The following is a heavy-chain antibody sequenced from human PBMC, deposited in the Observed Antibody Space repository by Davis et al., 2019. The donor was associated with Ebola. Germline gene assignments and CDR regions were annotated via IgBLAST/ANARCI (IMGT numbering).Heavy chain of an antibody. J-gene: IGHJ6*04. CDR1: GYTFTSHS. CDR3: ARLVTTLFGWSYYYYGMDV. V-gene: IGHV7-4-1*02. Sequence: ASVKVSCKTSGYTFTSHSLHWVRQAPGQGLEWMGWINTNTGNPTYAQGFTGRFVFSLDTSVSTAYLQISSLKAEDTAVYYCARLVTTLFGWSYYYYGMDVWGKGTTVTVSS. CDR2: INTNTGNP. D-gene: IGHD4-17*01.